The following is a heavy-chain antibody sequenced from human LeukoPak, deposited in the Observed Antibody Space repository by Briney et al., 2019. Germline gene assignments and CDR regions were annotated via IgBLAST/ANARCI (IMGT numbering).Heavy chain of an antibody. V-gene: IGHV4-59*01. D-gene: IGHD2/OR15-2a*01. CDR3: ARVLTTSPPSLDP. CDR1: GASISSYF. CDR2: IYHSGGT. J-gene: IGHJ5*02. Sequence: SETLSLTCSVSGASISSYFWTWIRQPPGRGLEWIGYIYHSGGTSYNSSLKSRVRISVDTSKSQFSLKLTSVTAADTAVYYCARVLTTSPPSLDPWGQGALVIVSS.